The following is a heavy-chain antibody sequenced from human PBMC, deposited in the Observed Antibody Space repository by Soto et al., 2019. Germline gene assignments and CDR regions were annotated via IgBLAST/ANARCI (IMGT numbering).Heavy chain of an antibody. Sequence: GESLKISCKGSGYSFTIYWISWVRQMPGKGLEWMGRIDPSDSYTNYSPSFQGHVTISADKSISTAYLQWSSLKASDTAMYYCASWXDCSSTSCSNYYYGMDVWGQGTTVTVSS. CDR2: IDPSDSYT. V-gene: IGHV5-10-1*01. D-gene: IGHD2-2*01. CDR1: GYSFTIYW. CDR3: ASWXDCSSTSCSNYYYGMDV. J-gene: IGHJ6*02.